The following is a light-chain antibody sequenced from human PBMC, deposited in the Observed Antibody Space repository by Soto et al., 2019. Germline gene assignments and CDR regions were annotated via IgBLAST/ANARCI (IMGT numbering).Light chain of an antibody. J-gene: IGKJ1*01. CDR1: QSISFY. Sequence: DIQMTQSPSSLSASIGDRVTITCRASQSISFYLNWYQQKPGKAPRLLIYAETRLQSGGPSRFSGGGSGADFTLTVDSLQPEDLATYYCQQSYTTPHTFGQGTKVDIK. CDR2: AET. V-gene: IGKV1-39*01. CDR3: QQSYTTPHT.